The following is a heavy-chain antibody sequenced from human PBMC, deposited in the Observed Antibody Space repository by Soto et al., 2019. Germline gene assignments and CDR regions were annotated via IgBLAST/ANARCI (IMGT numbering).Heavy chain of an antibody. CDR3: ARGGSGSDY. CDR2: IIPTTGSA. CDR1: GGTFSTYP. Sequence: QVQLVQSGAEVKKPGASVNVSCKAFGGTFSTYPVSWVRQAPRQGLEWVGGIIPTTGSANHAQTFLGRVTITADDSTRPVYMDLTSVRSDDTAVYYCARGGSGSDYWGQGTLVTVSS. V-gene: IGHV1-69*12. D-gene: IGHD6-25*01. J-gene: IGHJ4*02.